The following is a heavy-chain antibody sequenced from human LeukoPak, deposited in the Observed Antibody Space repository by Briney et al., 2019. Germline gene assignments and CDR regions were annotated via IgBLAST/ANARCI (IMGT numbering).Heavy chain of an antibody. Sequence: SETLSLTCTVSGYSITTNSWGWIRQPPGQGLEWIGTIDHIGNTFYNPSLTSRVSISVDTSKNHFSLNLTSVTTTDTALYYCARVYWRLGAHDAFDIWGQGTMVTVSS. D-gene: IGHD1-26*01. CDR2: IDHIGNT. CDR1: GYSITTNS. J-gene: IGHJ3*02. CDR3: ARVYWRLGAHDAFDI. V-gene: IGHV4-38-2*02.